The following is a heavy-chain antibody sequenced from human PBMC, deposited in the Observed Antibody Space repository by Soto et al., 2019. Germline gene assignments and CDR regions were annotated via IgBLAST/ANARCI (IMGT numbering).Heavy chain of an antibody. D-gene: IGHD6-6*01. CDR3: AHRASYSSSPSDFDY. J-gene: IGHJ4*02. V-gene: IGHV2-5*02. Sequence: QITLKESGPTLVKPTQTLTLTCTFSGFSLSTGGVGVGWIRQPPGNALEWLALIYWDDDKRYSPSLKSRLTIXXDXPXXQVVLTMTNMDPVDTATYYCAHRASYSSSPSDFDYWGQGTLVTVSS. CDR2: IYWDDDK. CDR1: GFSLSTGGVG.